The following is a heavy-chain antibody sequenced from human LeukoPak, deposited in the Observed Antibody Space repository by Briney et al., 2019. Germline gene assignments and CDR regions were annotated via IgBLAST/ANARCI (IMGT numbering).Heavy chain of an antibody. D-gene: IGHD3-10*01. CDR2: IYYSGST. Sequence: SETLSLTCTVSNYSISTDYYWGWIRQPPGKGLEWIGSIYYSGSTYYNPSFKSRVTISVDTSKNQFSLKLSSVTAADTAVYYCARRYGSGSSGTFDYWGQGTLVTVSS. V-gene: IGHV4-38-2*02. J-gene: IGHJ4*02. CDR1: NYSISTDYY. CDR3: ARRYGSGSSGTFDY.